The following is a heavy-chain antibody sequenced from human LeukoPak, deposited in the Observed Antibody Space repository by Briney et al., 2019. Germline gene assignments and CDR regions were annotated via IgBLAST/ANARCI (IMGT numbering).Heavy chain of an antibody. D-gene: IGHD5/OR15-5a*01. V-gene: IGHV4-59*10. CDR2: IYTSGST. Sequence: SETLSLTCAVYGGSFSGYYWSWIRQPAGKGLEWIGRIYTSGSTNYNPSLKSRVTLSVDTSKNQFSLKLSSVTAADTAVYYCARSSRSTETAFDIWGQGTMVTVSS. CDR1: GGSFSGYY. CDR3: ARSSRSTETAFDI. J-gene: IGHJ3*02.